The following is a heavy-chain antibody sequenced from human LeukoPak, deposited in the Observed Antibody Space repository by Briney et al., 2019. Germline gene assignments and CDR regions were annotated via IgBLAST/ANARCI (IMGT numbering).Heavy chain of an antibody. Sequence: GGSLRLFCAASGFTFDDYAMHWVRQAPGKGLEWVSGISWNSGSIGYADSVKGRFTISRDNAKNSLYLQMNSLRAEDTALYYCAKGNGITIFGVAFDYWGQGTLVTVSS. CDR1: GFTFDDYA. D-gene: IGHD3-3*01. CDR3: AKGNGITIFGVAFDY. J-gene: IGHJ4*02. CDR2: ISWNSGSI. V-gene: IGHV3-9*01.